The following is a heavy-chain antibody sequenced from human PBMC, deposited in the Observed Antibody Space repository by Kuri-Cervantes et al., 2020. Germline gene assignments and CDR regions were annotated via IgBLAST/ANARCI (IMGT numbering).Heavy chain of an antibody. CDR2: IKQDGSEK. CDR1: GFTFSSYW. V-gene: IGHV3-7*01. J-gene: IGHJ2*01. D-gene: IGHD3-10*01. Sequence: GESLKISCAASGFTFSSYWMSWVRQAPGKGLEWVANIKQDGSEKYYADSVKGRFTISRDNSKNTLYLQMNSLRAEDTAVYYCARGARGYYGSGSYSRWYFDLWGRGTLVTVSS. CDR3: ARGARGYYGSGSYSRWYFDL.